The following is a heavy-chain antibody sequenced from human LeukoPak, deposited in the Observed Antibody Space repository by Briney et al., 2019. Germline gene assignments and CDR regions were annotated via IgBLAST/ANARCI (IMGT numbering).Heavy chain of an antibody. Sequence: GGSLRLSCAASGFTVSSNYMSWVRQAPGKGLEWVSVIYSGGSTYYADSVKGRFTISRDNSKNMLYLQMNSLRAEDTAVYYCARDSLGFGELSHFDYWGQGTLVTVSS. CDR1: GFTVSSNY. J-gene: IGHJ4*02. CDR3: ARDSLGFGELSHFDY. D-gene: IGHD3-10*01. V-gene: IGHV3-66*01. CDR2: IYSGGST.